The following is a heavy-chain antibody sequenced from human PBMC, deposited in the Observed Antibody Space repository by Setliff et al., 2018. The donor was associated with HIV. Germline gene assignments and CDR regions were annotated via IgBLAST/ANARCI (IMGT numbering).Heavy chain of an antibody. CDR3: AKESYNYGYND. V-gene: IGHV3-23*01. CDR1: GGSISSYY. Sequence: ETLSLTCTVSGGSISSYYWSWIRQPPGKGLEWVSVISGSGGSTYYADSVKGRFTISRDNSKKTLYLQMNSLRAEDTAVYYCAKESYNYGYNDWGQGTLVTVSS. D-gene: IGHD5-18*01. J-gene: IGHJ4*02. CDR2: ISGSGGST.